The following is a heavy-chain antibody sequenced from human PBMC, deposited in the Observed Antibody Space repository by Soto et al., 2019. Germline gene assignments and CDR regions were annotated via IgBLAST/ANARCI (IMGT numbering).Heavy chain of an antibody. CDR3: AKDSGYCSGGSCYVAFDY. V-gene: IGHV3-23*01. D-gene: IGHD2-15*01. Sequence: GGSLRLSCAASGFTFSSYAMSWVRQAPGKGLEWVSAISGSGGSTYYADSVKGRFTISRDNSKNTLYLQMNSLRAEDTAVYYCAKDSGYCSGGSCYVAFDYWGQGTLVTVSS. CDR1: GFTFSSYA. J-gene: IGHJ4*02. CDR2: ISGSGGST.